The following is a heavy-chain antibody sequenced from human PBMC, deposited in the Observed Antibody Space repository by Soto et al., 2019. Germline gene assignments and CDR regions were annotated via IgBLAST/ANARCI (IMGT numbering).Heavy chain of an antibody. D-gene: IGHD3-22*01. CDR3: ARDHRYDSSGYYYGLGLDY. V-gene: IGHV3-33*01. J-gene: IGHJ4*02. CDR1: GFTFSSYG. CDR2: IWYDGSNK. Sequence: QVQLVESGGGVVQPGRSLRLSCAASGFTFSSYGMHWVRQAPGKGREWVAVIWYDGSNKYYADSVKGRFTISRDNSKNTLYLQMNSLRAEDTAVYYCARDHRYDSSGYYYGLGLDYWGQGTLVTVSS.